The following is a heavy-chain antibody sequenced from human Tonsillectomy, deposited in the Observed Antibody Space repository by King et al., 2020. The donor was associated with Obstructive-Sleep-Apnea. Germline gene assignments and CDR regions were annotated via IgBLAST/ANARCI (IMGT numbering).Heavy chain of an antibody. V-gene: IGHV3-9*01. CDR2: ISWNSGSI. J-gene: IGHJ4*02. D-gene: IGHD6-19*01. Sequence: VQLVESGGGLVQPGRSLRRSCAASGFTFDDYAMHWVRQAPGKGLEWVSGISWNSGSIGYAGSWKGRFTISRDHAKNSLDLQVNSLRAEDTALYYCAKDMGSSGWYEGPFDYWGQGTLVTVSS. CDR3: AKDMGSSGWYEGPFDY. CDR1: GFTFDDYA.